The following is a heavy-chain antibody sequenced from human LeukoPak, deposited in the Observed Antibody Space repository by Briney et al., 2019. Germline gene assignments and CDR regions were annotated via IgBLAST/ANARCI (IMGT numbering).Heavy chain of an antibody. J-gene: IGHJ3*02. Sequence: ASVKVSCKASGYTFTSYYMHWVRQAPGQGLEWMGIINPSGGSTSYAQKFQGRVTMTRDTSTSTVYMELSSLRSEDTAVYYCARDFTSGGNSVDAFDIWGQGTMVTVSS. CDR2: INPSGGST. D-gene: IGHD4-23*01. V-gene: IGHV1-46*01. CDR3: ARDFTSGGNSVDAFDI. CDR1: GYTFTSYY.